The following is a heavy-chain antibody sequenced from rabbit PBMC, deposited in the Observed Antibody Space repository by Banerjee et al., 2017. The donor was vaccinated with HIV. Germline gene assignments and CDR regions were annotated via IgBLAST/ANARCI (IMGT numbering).Heavy chain of an antibody. CDR1: GFSFRTSSW. CDR3: ARSTSGYDIGDL. J-gene: IGHJ4*01. D-gene: IGHD1-1*01. V-gene: IGHV1S45*01. Sequence: EESGGNLVKPEGSLTLTGTASGFSFRTSSWICWVRQVPGKGLEWIACIYAGSSGSTYYATWAKGRFTISKASSTTVTLQMTSLTAADTATYFCARSTSGYDIGDLWGQGTLVTVS. CDR2: IYAGSSGST.